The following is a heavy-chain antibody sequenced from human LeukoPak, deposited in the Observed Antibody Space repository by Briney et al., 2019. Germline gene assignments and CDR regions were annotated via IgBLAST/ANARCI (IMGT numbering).Heavy chain of an antibody. CDR1: GFTFSSYG. V-gene: IGHV3-30*02. CDR2: IRYDGSNK. CDR3: AKGQPNYYDSSGYSDYFDY. J-gene: IGHJ4*02. Sequence: GGSLRLSCAASGFTFSSYGMHWVRQAPGKGLEGVAFIRYDGSNKYYADSVKGRFTISRDNSKNTLYLQMNSLRAEDTAVYYCAKGQPNYYDSSGYSDYFDYWGQGTLVTVSS. D-gene: IGHD3-22*01.